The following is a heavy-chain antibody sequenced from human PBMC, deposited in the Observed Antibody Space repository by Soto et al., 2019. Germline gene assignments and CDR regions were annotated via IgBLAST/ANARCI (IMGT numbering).Heavy chain of an antibody. CDR2: IYTSGST. V-gene: IGHV4-4*02. Sequence: SETLSLTCAVSGGSISSSNWWSWVRQPPGKGLEWIGRIYTSGSTNYNPSLKSRVTMSVDTSKNQFSLILSSVSAADTAVYYCARDAIRGSAAMKTYWGLGTLVTVSS. CDR1: GGSISSSNW. CDR3: ARDAIRGSAAMKTY. J-gene: IGHJ4*02.